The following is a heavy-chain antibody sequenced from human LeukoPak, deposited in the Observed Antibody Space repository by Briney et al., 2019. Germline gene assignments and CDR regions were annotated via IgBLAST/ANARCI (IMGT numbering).Heavy chain of an antibody. CDR3: ARLAYYYDSSGYNGMDV. CDR1: GFTFSSYA. CDR2: ISYDGSNK. Sequence: GGSLRLSCAASGFTFSSYAMHWVRQAPGKGLEWVAVISYDGSNKYYADSVKGRFTISRDNSKNTLYPQMNSLRAEDTAVYYCARLAYYYDSSGYNGMDVWGQGTTVTVSS. D-gene: IGHD3-22*01. V-gene: IGHV3-30*04. J-gene: IGHJ6*02.